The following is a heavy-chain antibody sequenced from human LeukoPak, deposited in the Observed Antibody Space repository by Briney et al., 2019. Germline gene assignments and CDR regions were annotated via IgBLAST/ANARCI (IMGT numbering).Heavy chain of an antibody. V-gene: IGHV1-69*13. J-gene: IGHJ4*02. CDR2: IIPIFGTA. D-gene: IGHD3-22*01. CDR3: ARSYYYDSSGYPPPGPYYFDY. Sequence: SVKVSCKASGGTFSGYAISWVRQAPGQGLEWMGEIIPIFGTANYAQKFQGRVTITADESTSTAYMELSSLRSEDTAVYYCARSYYYDSSGYPPPGPYYFDYWGQGTLVTVSS. CDR1: GGTFSGYA.